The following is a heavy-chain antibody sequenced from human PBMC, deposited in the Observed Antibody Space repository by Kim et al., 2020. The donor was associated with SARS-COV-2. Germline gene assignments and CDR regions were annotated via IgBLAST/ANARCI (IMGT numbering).Heavy chain of an antibody. CDR3: ARHSRGGY. Sequence: DGRNKDYADSMEGRFSISRDNSRNTLYLQMSSLRVEDTAVYYCARHSRGGYWGQGTLVTVSS. CDR2: DGRNK. D-gene: IGHD3-10*01. J-gene: IGHJ4*02. V-gene: IGHV3-33*01.